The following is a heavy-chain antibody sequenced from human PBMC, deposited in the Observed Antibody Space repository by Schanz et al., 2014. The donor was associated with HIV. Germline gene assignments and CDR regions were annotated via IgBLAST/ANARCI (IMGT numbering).Heavy chain of an antibody. CDR1: GFSFSDYW. V-gene: IGHV3-74*01. CDR3: ALSRPSGYGGSWYFDL. J-gene: IGHJ2*01. D-gene: IGHD2-15*01. Sequence: EVQLVESGGGLVQPGGSLTLSCAASGFSFSDYWMHWVRQVPGKGLLWVSRMNNDVSSRLYADSVKGRFTISRDNAKNSLYLQMNSLRAEDTAVYYCALSRPSGYGGSWYFDLWGRGTLVAVSS. CDR2: MNNDVSSR.